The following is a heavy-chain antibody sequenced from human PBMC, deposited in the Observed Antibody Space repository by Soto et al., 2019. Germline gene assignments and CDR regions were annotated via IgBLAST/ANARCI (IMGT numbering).Heavy chain of an antibody. CDR1: GYTFTSHA. J-gene: IGHJ4*02. CDR2: INPGNGDT. CDR3: ARATSSGSYGGRADY. Sequence: GASVKVSCKASGYTFTSHAMHWLRQAPGQRFEWMGWINPGNGDTEYSQKFQDRVTITTDTSTSTAYMELRSLRSDDTAVYYCARATSSGSYGGRADYWGQGTLVTVSS. V-gene: IGHV1-3*01. D-gene: IGHD1-26*01.